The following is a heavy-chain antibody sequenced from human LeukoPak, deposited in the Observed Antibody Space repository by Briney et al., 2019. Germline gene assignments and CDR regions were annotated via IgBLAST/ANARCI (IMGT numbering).Heavy chain of an antibody. CDR3: ARGFSRYYDFWSGYLSYYYYYMDV. CDR1: GFTLSSYW. CDR2: IKQVGSEK. V-gene: IGHV3-7*01. D-gene: IGHD3-3*01. Sequence: SGGSRRLSCAASGFTLSSYWMSWFGQAPGKGLEWVAKIKQVGSEKYYVDSVKGRFTISRDNAKNSLYLQMNSLRAEDTAVYYCARGFSRYYDFWSGYLSYYYYYMDVWGKGTTVTVSS. J-gene: IGHJ6*03.